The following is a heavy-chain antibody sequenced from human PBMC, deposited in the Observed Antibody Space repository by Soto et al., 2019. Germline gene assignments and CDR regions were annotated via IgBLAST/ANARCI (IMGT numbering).Heavy chain of an antibody. CDR2: INPSGGST. CDR3: ARVGVDIVVVPAQYYFDY. CDR1: GYTFTSYY. Sequence: ASVKVSCKASGYTFTSYYMHWVRQAPGQGLEWMGIINPSGGSTSYAQKFQGRVTMTRDTSTSTVYMELSSLRSEDTAVYYCARVGVDIVVVPAQYYFDYWGQGXLVTVS. V-gene: IGHV1-46*01. J-gene: IGHJ4*02. D-gene: IGHD2-2*01.